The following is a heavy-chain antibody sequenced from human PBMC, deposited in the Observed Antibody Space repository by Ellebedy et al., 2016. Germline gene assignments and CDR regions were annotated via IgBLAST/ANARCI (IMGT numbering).Heavy chain of an antibody. V-gene: IGHV4-31*11. CDR1: GGSFSGYY. CDR2: IYYSGST. CDR3: ARVPLVRGGGIQANWFDP. Sequence: SETLSLTCAVYGGSFSGYYWSWLRQHPGKGLKLIGYIYYSGSTYYNPPLKSRVTISVDTSKNQFSLKLSSVTAADTAVYYRARVPLVRGGGIQANWFDPWGQGTLVTVSS. J-gene: IGHJ5*02. D-gene: IGHD3-10*01.